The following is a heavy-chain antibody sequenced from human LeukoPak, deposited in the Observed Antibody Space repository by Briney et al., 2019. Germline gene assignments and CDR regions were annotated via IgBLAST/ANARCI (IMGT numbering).Heavy chain of an antibody. Sequence: PGGSLRLFCAACGFTFSSYAMSWVREAPGKGLEWVSATSGSGGSTYYADSVKGRFTISRDNSKNTLYLQMKSLRAEHTAVYYCAKGIRGVNYYYGMDVWGQGTTVTVSS. CDR3: AKGIRGVNYYYGMDV. CDR2: TSGSGGST. CDR1: GFTFSSYA. D-gene: IGHD3-10*01. V-gene: IGHV3-23*01. J-gene: IGHJ6*02.